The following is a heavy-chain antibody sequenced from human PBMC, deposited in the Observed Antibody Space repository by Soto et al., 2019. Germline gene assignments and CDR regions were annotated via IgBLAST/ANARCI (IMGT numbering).Heavy chain of an antibody. D-gene: IGHD2-2*01. CDR3: ARETSTGNYYMDV. CDR1: GFSFSYYG. V-gene: IGHV3-48*01. CDR2: ISTSSSNI. J-gene: IGHJ6*03. Sequence: EVQLVESGGGLVQPGGSLRLSCAASGFSFSYYGMNWARQAPGKGLEWVSYISTSSSNIYYADSVKGRFTISRDNAKNSLSLQMNSLRAADTAVYYCARETSTGNYYMDVWGKGTTVTVSS.